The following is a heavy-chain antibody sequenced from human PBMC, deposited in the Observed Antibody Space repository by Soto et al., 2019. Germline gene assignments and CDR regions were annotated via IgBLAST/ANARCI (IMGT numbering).Heavy chain of an antibody. Sequence: PSETLSLTCTVSGGSISSYYWSWIRQPPGKGLEWIGYIYYSGSTNYNPSLKSRVTISVDTSKNQFSLKLSSVTAADTAVYYCARHSPTPYYDFWSGYFTFGPFDYWGQGTLVTVSS. J-gene: IGHJ4*02. CDR3: ARHSPTPYYDFWSGYFTFGPFDY. CDR2: IYYSGST. D-gene: IGHD3-3*01. CDR1: GGSISSYY. V-gene: IGHV4-59*01.